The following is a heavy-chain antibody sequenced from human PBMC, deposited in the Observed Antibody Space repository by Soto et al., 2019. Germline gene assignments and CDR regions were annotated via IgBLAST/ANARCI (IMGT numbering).Heavy chain of an antibody. J-gene: IGHJ6*02. CDR2: IIPIFGTA. Sequence: ASVKVSCKASGGTFSSYAISWVRQAPGQGLEWMGGIIPIFGTANYAQKFQGRVTITADESTSTAYMELSSLRSEDTAVYYCARTALGYDSSGTPYGMDVWGQGTTVTVS. D-gene: IGHD3-22*01. V-gene: IGHV1-69*13. CDR3: ARTALGYDSSGTPYGMDV. CDR1: GGTFSSYA.